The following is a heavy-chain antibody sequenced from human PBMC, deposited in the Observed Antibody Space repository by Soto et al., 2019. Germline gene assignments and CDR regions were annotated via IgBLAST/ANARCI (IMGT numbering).Heavy chain of an antibody. Sequence: GGSLRLSCGASGFTFSSYSMNWVRQAPGKGLEWVSYISSSSSTIYYADSVKGRFTISRDNAKNSLYLQMNSLRAEDTAVYYCARDHCSSTSCYWNYFDYWGQGTLLTVSS. J-gene: IGHJ4*02. CDR2: ISSSSSTI. V-gene: IGHV3-48*01. D-gene: IGHD2-2*01. CDR1: GFTFSSYS. CDR3: ARDHCSSTSCYWNYFDY.